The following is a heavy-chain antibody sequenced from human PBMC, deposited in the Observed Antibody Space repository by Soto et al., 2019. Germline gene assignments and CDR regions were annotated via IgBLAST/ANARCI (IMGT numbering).Heavy chain of an antibody. V-gene: IGHV5-51*01. CDR1: GYSFTSYW. J-gene: IGHJ3*02. Sequence: PGESLKISCKGSGYSFTSYWIGWVRQMPGKNLEWMGIIYPGDSDTRYSPSFQGQVTISADKSISTAYLQWSSLKASDTAMYYCARLVTYSSSWTDAFDIWGQGTMVTVSS. D-gene: IGHD6-13*01. CDR3: ARLVTYSSSWTDAFDI. CDR2: IYPGDSDT.